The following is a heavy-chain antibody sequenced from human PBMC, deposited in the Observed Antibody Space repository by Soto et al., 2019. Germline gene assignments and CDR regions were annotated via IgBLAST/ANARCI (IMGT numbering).Heavy chain of an antibody. CDR1: YGTISSGDYH. CDR3: ARVTNIISRFSSRFDT. CDR2: IHNSGNI. Sequence: SETLSXTCTVSYGTISSGDYHLSFIHQPPVKGLEWIGNIHNSGNIYYNPSLKSRLSIPVDTSKNQFSLKLSSVTAADTAVYFCARVTNIISRFSSRFDTWGQGTLVTVSS. J-gene: IGHJ5*02. D-gene: IGHD3-3*01. V-gene: IGHV4-30-4*01.